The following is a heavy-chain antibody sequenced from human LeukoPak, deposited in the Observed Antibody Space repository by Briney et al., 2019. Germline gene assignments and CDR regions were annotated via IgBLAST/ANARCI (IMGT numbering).Heavy chain of an antibody. J-gene: IGHJ4*02. D-gene: IGHD5-18*01. CDR1: GFTFSTYT. Sequence: GGSLRLSCAASGFTFSTYTMNWVRQAPGKGLEWVSGIYGSGGASFYADSVKGRFTISRDNSQNTVFLQMDSLRDEDTALYYCARWIQLWFPLFDYWGQGTLVTVSS. CDR2: IYGSGGAS. V-gene: IGHV3-23*01. CDR3: ARWIQLWFPLFDY.